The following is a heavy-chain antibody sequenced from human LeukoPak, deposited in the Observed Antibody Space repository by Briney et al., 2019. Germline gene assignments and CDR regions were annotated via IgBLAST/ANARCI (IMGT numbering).Heavy chain of an antibody. CDR3: ARGRIGYCSSTSCGFDY. Sequence: SQTLSLTCAVSGGSISSGGYSWSWIRQPPGEGLEWIGYIYHSGSTYYNPSLKSRVTISVDRSKNQFSLKLSSVTAADTAVYYCARGRIGYCSSTSCGFDYWGQGTLVTVSS. D-gene: IGHD2-2*01. J-gene: IGHJ4*02. CDR2: IYHSGST. CDR1: GGSISSGGYS. V-gene: IGHV4-30-2*01.